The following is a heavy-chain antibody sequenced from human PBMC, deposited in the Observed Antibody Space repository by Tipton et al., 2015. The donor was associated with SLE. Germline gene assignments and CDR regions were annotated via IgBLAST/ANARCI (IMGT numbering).Heavy chain of an antibody. V-gene: IGHV4-34*01. CDR2: VNHSGST. Sequence: TLSLTCAVYGGSFCGYYWSWVRQPPGKGLGRGGEVNHSGSTNYNPSLKSRVTIFVDTSKNQFSLKLSSVTAADTAVYYCARGWDHDFWSGYADYWGQGTLVTVSS. CDR1: GGSFCGYY. CDR3: ARGWDHDFWSGYADY. D-gene: IGHD3-3*01. J-gene: IGHJ4*02.